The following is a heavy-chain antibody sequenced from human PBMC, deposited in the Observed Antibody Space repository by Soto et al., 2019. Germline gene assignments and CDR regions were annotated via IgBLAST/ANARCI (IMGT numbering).Heavy chain of an antibody. J-gene: IGHJ5*02. V-gene: IGHV3-23*01. D-gene: IGHD6-13*01. CDR2: ISGSGGST. CDR3: AKAQQQLVRAHDVT. CDR1: GFTFSSYA. Sequence: GGSLRLSCAASGFTFSSYAMSWVRQAPGKGLEWVSAISGSGGSTYYADSVKGRFTISRDNSKNTLYLQMNSLRAEDTAVYYCAKAQQQLVRAHDVTWGQGTLVTVSS.